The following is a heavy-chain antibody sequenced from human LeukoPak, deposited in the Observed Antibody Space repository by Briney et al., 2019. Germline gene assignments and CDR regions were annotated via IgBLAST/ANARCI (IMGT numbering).Heavy chain of an antibody. CDR3: ARTIQHPYNWFDP. CDR1: GFTFSDYY. CDR2: ISSSGSTI. J-gene: IGHJ5*02. Sequence: GSLRLSCAASGFTFSDYYMSWIRQAPGKGLEWVSYISSSGSTIYYADSVKGRFTISRDNAKNSLYLQMNSLRAEDTAVYYCARTIQHPYNWFDPWGQGTLVTVSS. V-gene: IGHV3-11*01. D-gene: IGHD5-18*01.